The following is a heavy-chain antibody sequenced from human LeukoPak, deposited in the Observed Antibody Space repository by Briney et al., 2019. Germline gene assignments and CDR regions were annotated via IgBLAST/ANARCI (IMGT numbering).Heavy chain of an antibody. Sequence: SETLSLTCTVSGDSISTSRHYWGWIRQPPGKGLECIGSIHYSGSTYYNPSLKSRVTISVDTSKNQFSLKLTSVTAADTAVYYCARQMELPWGWFDPWGQGTLVTVSS. J-gene: IGHJ5*02. CDR1: GDSISTSRHY. CDR2: IHYSGST. V-gene: IGHV4-39*01. CDR3: ARQMELPWGWFDP. D-gene: IGHD1-7*01.